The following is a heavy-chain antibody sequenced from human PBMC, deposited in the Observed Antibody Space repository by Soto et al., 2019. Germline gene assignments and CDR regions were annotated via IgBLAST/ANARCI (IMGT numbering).Heavy chain of an antibody. CDR1: GGSISSYY. V-gene: IGHV4-59*01. CDR2: IYYSGST. CDR3: AREYYSGSGAFNWFDP. J-gene: IGHJ5*02. D-gene: IGHD3-10*01. Sequence: PSETLSLTCTVSGGSISSYYWSWIRQPPGKGLEWIGYIYYSGSTNYNPSLKSRVTISVGTSKNQFSLKLSSVTAADTAVYYCAREYYSGSGAFNWFDPWGQGTLVTVSS.